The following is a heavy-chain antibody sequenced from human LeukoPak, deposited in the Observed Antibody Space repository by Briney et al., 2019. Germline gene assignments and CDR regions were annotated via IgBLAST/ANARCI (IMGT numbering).Heavy chain of an antibody. CDR2: ISFSGTT. J-gene: IGHJ6*03. D-gene: IGHD5-18*01. V-gene: IGHV4-31*03. CDR3: ATLKRGTVETGDRTHHYYYYLDV. Sequence: TSSETLSLTCTVSGASIKSDDFSWTWIRQHPEKGLEWIGYISFSGTTYSTPSLKTRLAFSVDTSKNHFSLNLTSVTAADTAVYYCATLKRGTVETGDRTHHYYYYLDVWGSGTKVTVSS. CDR1: GASIKSDDFS.